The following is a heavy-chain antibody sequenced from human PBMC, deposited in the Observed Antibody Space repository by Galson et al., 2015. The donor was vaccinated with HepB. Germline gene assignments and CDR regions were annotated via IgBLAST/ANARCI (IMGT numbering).Heavy chain of an antibody. Sequence: FLRLSCAASEFTSSSYWMNWVRQAPGKGLEWVANINPDGSEKYYVASLKGRFTISRVNTKNSLYLQMDSLRAEDTAVYYCARRISLVRGIITKPDYYYGMDVWGQGTTVTVAS. CDR3: ARRISLVRGIITKPDYYYGMDV. CDR2: INPDGSEK. J-gene: IGHJ6*02. D-gene: IGHD3-10*01. CDR1: EFTSSSYW. V-gene: IGHV3-7*03.